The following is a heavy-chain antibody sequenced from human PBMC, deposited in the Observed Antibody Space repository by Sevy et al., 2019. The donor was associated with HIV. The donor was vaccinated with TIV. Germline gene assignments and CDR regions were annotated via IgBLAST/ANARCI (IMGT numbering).Heavy chain of an antibody. J-gene: IGHJ4*02. V-gene: IGHV3-7*01. CDR1: GFTLSSYS. CDR2: IRPDGSDK. CDR3: ARGVGLDC. D-gene: IGHD1-26*01. Sequence: GGSLRLSCAASGFTLSSYSMNWVRQAPGKGLEWVANIRPDGSDKYYVDSVKGRFTISRDNAKNSLYLQMNSLRADDTAMYYCARGVGLDCWGQGALVTVSS.